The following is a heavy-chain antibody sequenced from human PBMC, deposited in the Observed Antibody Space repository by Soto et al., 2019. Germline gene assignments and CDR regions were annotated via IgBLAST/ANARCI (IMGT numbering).Heavy chain of an antibody. J-gene: IGHJ4*02. CDR2: IIPIFGTA. V-gene: IGHV1-69*13. CDR3: ARCIYWTNCDY. CDR1: GGTFSSYA. D-gene: IGHD1-1*01. Sequence: GASVKVSCKASGGTFSSYAISWVRQAPGQGPEWMGGIIPIFGTANYAQKFQGRVTITADESTSTAYMELRSLRSDDTAVYYCARCIYWTNCDYWGQGTLVTVSS.